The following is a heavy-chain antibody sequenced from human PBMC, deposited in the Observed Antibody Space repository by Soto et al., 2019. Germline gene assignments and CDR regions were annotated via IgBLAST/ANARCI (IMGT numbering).Heavy chain of an antibody. CDR1: GFTFSSYS. D-gene: IGHD6-13*01. CDR2: ISSSSSTI. J-gene: IGHJ6*02. CDR3: ARDLHSSSWSYYYGMDV. V-gene: IGHV3-48*02. Sequence: EVQLLESGGGLVQPGGSLRLSCAASGFTFSSYSMNWVRQAPGKGLEWVSYISSSSSTIYYADSVKGRFTISRDNAKNSLYLQMNSLRDEDTAVYYCARDLHSSSWSYYYGMDVWGQGTTVTVSS.